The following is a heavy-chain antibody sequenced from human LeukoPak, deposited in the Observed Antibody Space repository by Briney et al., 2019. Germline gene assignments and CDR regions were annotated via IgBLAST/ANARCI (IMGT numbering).Heavy chain of an antibody. D-gene: IGHD2-15*01. J-gene: IGHJ3*02. V-gene: IGHV3-30*18. CDR2: ITYGAINK. CDR1: GFTFNNYD. Sequence: PGGSLRLSCAASGFTFNNYDMHWVRQAPGKGLEWVAVITYGAINKYYADSVKGRFTISRENSKNTLSLQMYSLRTEDTAMYYCAKSEEDAWSDAFDIWGQGTMVTVSS. CDR3: AKSEEDAWSDAFDI.